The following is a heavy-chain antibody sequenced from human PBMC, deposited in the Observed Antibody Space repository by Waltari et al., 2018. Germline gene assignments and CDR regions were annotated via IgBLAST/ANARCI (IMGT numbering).Heavy chain of an antibody. V-gene: IGHV3-48*03. CDR2: IGTSAGDI. CDR3: ATDVSGWVDFEH. J-gene: IGHJ4*02. CDR1: GLNFMNYE. Sequence: EVQLVESGGDMVHPGGSLRLSCVVHGLNFMNYEMDWVRQAPGKGLEWISYIGTSAGDIYYAESVKGRFTISRDNVKNSLYLQMNSLIVEDTAVYYCATDVSGWVDFEHWGRGTLVTVSS. D-gene: IGHD6-19*01.